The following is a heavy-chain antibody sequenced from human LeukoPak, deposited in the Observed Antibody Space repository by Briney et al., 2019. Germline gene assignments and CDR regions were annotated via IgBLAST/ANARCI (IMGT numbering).Heavy chain of an antibody. V-gene: IGHV3-7*01. J-gene: IGHJ4*02. D-gene: IGHD3-3*02. CDR3: ARHFQSAY. CDR2: INQDGGEK. Sequence: GGSLRLSCAASGFTFDDYAMHWVRQAPGKGLEWVAYINQDGGEKNYVDSGKGRFTVSRDNAKNSLYLQMNNLRAEDTAVYYCARHFQSAYWGQGTLVTVSS. CDR1: GFTFDDYA.